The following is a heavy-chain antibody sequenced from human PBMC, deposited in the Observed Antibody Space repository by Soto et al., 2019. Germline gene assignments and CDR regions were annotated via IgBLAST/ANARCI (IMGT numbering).Heavy chain of an antibody. D-gene: IGHD1-26*01. J-gene: IGHJ4*02. CDR3: AKGSYSGIYSDLDY. CDR2: ISYDGSNK. V-gene: IGHV3-30*18. Sequence: ESGGGVVQPGRSLRLSCAASGFTFSSYGMYWVRQAPGKGLEWVAGISYDGSNKYYADSVKGRFTISRDNSKNTLYLQMNSLRAEDTAVYYCAKGSYSGIYSDLDYWGQGTLVTVSS. CDR1: GFTFSSYG.